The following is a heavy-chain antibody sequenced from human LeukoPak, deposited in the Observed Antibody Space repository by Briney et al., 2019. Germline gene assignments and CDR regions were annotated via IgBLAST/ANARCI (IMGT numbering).Heavy chain of an antibody. CDR1: GFSFSGYG. CDR3: AALHTGTFVDY. V-gene: IGHV3-30*02. J-gene: IGHJ4*02. D-gene: IGHD4-17*01. Sequence: GGSLRLSCAASGFSFSGYGMHWVRQVPGKGLECVAFIRYDGITKFYIDSVKGRFAISRDNSKNTLSLQMISLRTEDTAVYYCAALHTGTFVDYWGQGTLVTVSS. CDR2: IRYDGITK.